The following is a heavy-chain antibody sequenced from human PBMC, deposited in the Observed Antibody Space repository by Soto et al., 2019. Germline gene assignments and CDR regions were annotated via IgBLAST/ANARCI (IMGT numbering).Heavy chain of an antibody. CDR3: ARGDGYYYFAMDV. CDR1: GLTVSSNH. D-gene: IGHD2-2*03. V-gene: IGHV3-53*01. Sequence: GGSLSLSCAASGLTVSSNHMTWVRQAPGKGLEWVSVIYSGGTTYFADSVKGRFTISRDNSKNTLYLQMNSLRAEDTAVYYCARGDGYYYFAMDVWGQGTTVTVSS. CDR2: IYSGGTT. J-gene: IGHJ6*02.